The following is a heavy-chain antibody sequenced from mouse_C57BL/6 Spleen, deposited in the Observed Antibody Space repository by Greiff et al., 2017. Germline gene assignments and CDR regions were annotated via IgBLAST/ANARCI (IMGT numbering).Heavy chain of an antibody. J-gene: IGHJ1*03. Sequence: VQLQQSGPELVQPGASVKIPCKASGYTFTDYNMDWVKQSHGKSLEWIGDINPNNGGTFYNQNFKGKATLTGDKSSSTAYMELRSLTSEDTAVYYCARSGGSSYGRDFEVWGTGTTVTVSS. CDR1: GYTFTDYN. CDR3: ARSGGSSYGRDFEV. V-gene: IGHV1-18*01. D-gene: IGHD1-1*01. CDR2: INPNNGGT.